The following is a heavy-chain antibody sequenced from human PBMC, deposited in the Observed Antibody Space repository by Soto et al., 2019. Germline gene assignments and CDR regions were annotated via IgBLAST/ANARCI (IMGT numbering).Heavy chain of an antibody. D-gene: IGHD3-16*02. Sequence: SETLSLTCAVSGGSISSLNWWIWVRQPPGKGLEWIGEIYHTGTTNYNPSLRSRVTISVDNSRDQFSLDLNSVTPADTAVYYCARAQRRYTLLEYWGQGTLVTVSS. V-gene: IGHV4-4*02. CDR1: GGSISSLNW. J-gene: IGHJ4*02. CDR2: IYHTGTT. CDR3: ARAQRRYTLLEY.